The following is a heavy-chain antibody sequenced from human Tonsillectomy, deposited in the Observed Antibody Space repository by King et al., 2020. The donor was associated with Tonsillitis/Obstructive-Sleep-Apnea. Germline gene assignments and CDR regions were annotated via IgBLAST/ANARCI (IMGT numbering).Heavy chain of an antibody. CDR2: ISYDGTNK. J-gene: IGHJ6*03. Sequence: VQLVESGGGVVQPGRSLRLSCAASGFTFSSYAMHWVRQAPGKGLEWVAVISYDGTNKYYVDSVKDRFTVSRDNSNNTLYLQMNSLRAEDTAVYYCARDMDVWGKGTTVTVSS. CDR3: ARDMDV. V-gene: IGHV3-30*01. CDR1: GFTFSSYA.